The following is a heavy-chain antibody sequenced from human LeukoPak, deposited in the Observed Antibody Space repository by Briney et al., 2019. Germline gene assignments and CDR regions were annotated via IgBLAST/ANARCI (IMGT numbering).Heavy chain of an antibody. D-gene: IGHD1-7*01. V-gene: IGHV3-30-3*01. Sequence: QPGGSLRLSCAASGFTFSNYAMHWVRQAPGKGLEWVAVISFDGSNKYYADSVKGRFTISRDNSKNTLYLQMNSLRAEDTAVYYCAKAECNWNYRNGAFDIWGQGTMVTVSS. CDR1: GFTFSNYA. CDR2: ISFDGSNK. J-gene: IGHJ3*02. CDR3: AKAECNWNYRNGAFDI.